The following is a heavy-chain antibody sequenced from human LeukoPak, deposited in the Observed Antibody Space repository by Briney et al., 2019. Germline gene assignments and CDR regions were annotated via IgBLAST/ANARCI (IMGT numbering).Heavy chain of an antibody. Sequence: ASVKVSCKASGYTFTAYYMHWVRQAPGQGLEWMGWINPNSGGTNYAQKFQGRVTMTRDTSISTAYMELSSLRSEDTAIYYCARDNSVGDNAWWFDPWGQGTLVTVSS. V-gene: IGHV1-2*02. CDR2: INPNSGGT. CDR1: GYTFTAYY. D-gene: IGHD1-26*01. J-gene: IGHJ5*02. CDR3: ARDNSVGDNAWWFDP.